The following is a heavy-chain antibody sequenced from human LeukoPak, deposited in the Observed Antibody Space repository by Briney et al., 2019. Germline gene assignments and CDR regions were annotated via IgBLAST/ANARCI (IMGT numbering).Heavy chain of an antibody. CDR1: GYTFTGYY. J-gene: IGHJ4*02. Sequence: GASVKVSCKASGYTFTGYYMHWVRQAPGQGLEWMGWINPNSGGTNYAQKFQGRVTMTRDTSISTAYMELSRLRSDDTAVYYCARDLYSSSSGEQQPSGSPEYWGQGTLVTVSS. D-gene: IGHD6-6*01. V-gene: IGHV1-2*02. CDR2: INPNSGGT. CDR3: ARDLYSSSSGEQQPSGSPEY.